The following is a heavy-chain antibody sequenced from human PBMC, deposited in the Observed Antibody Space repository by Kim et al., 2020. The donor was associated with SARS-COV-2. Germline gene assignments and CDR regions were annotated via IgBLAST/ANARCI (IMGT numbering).Heavy chain of an antibody. J-gene: IGHJ4*02. Sequence: SETLSLTCAVSGGSISSNNWWSWVRQPPGKGLEWIGEIYHSGSTNYNPSLKSRVTISVDKSKNQFSLMVRSVTAADTAVYYCASVLSYGSGGYFDNWGQGTLVTVSS. D-gene: IGHD3-10*01. CDR2: IYHSGST. V-gene: IGHV4-4*02. CDR1: GGSISSNNW. CDR3: ASVLSYGSGGYFDN.